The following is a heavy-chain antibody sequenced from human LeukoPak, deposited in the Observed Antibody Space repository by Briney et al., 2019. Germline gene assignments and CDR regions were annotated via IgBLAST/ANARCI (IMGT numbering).Heavy chain of an antibody. CDR2: ISAYNGNT. CDR1: GYTFTSYG. V-gene: IGHV1-18*01. Sequence: ASVKVSCKASGYTFTSYGISWVRQAPGQGLEWMGWISAYNGNTNYAQKLQGRVTMTTDTSTSTAYMELRSLRSDDTAVYYCARDHGGYGSGWYPPSTIYYFDYWGQGTLVTVPS. CDR3: ARDHGGYGSGWYPPSTIYYFDY. J-gene: IGHJ4*02. D-gene: IGHD6-19*01.